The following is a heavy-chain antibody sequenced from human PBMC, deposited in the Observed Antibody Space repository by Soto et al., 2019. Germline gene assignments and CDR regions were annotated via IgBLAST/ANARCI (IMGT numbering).Heavy chain of an antibody. Sequence: VMLSLTCSVADGSISSSSYYWDRIRQPPGKGLEWIGSIYYSGSTYYNPSLKSRVTISVDTSKNQFSLKLSSVTAADTAVYYCARHFPSYSSGWLGNYYYYYYLDVWGKGTTVTVSS. CDR3: ARHFPSYSSGWLGNYYYYYYLDV. CDR1: DGSISSSSYY. CDR2: IYYSGST. D-gene: IGHD6-19*01. J-gene: IGHJ6*03. V-gene: IGHV4-39*01.